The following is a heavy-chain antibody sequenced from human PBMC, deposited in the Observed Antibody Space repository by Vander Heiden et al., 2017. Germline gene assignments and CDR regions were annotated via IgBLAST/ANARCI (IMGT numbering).Heavy chain of an antibody. V-gene: IGHV1-69*10. CDR2: IIPSLGIA. J-gene: IGHJ6*02. CDR3: ARAIAVAGSFYYGMDV. D-gene: IGHD6-19*01. CDR1: GGTFSSYA. Sequence: QVQLVQSGAEVKKPGSSVKVSCKASGGTFSSYAISWVRQAPGQGLAWMGGIIPSLGIANYAQKLQGRVTSTADKSTSTAYMELSSLRSEDTAVYYCARAIAVAGSFYYGMDVWGQGTTVTVSS.